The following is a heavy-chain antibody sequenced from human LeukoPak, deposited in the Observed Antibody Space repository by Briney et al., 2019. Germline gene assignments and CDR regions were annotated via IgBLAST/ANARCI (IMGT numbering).Heavy chain of an antibody. CDR1: GFTFSSYA. J-gene: IGHJ4*02. D-gene: IGHD6-19*01. CDR3: ARDSSSGWYDFDY. Sequence: GGSLRLSCAASGFTFSSYAMSWVRQAPGKGLEWVSVISGGGGSTYYADSVKGRFTISRDNSKNTLHLQMNSLRAEDTAVYYCARDSSSGWYDFDYWGQGTLVTVSS. CDR2: ISGGGGST. V-gene: IGHV3-23*01.